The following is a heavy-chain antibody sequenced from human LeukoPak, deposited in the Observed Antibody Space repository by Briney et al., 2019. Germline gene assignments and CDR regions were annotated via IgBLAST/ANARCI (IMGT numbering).Heavy chain of an antibody. Sequence: ASVKVSCKASGYTFTGYYMHWVRQAPGQGLEWMGWINPNSGGTNYAQKFQGRVTITADESTSTAYMELSSLRSEDTAVYYCALRYCSGGSCYSNFDYWGQGTLVTVSS. CDR3: ALRYCSGGSCYSNFDY. J-gene: IGHJ4*02. D-gene: IGHD2-15*01. CDR1: GYTFTGYY. CDR2: INPNSGGT. V-gene: IGHV1-2*02.